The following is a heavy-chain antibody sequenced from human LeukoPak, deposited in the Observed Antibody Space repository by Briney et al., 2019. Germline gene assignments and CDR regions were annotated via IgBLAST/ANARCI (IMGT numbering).Heavy chain of an antibody. J-gene: IGHJ5*02. V-gene: IGHV3-23*01. Sequence: GGSLRLSCAASGFTFSIYAMNWVRQAPGKGLEWVSAIGFGGGSTYYADSVKGRFTISRDNSKNTLYLQMNSLRVEDTAVYYCAKSQPAAISWFDPWGQGTLVTVSS. CDR1: GFTFSIYA. CDR3: AKSQPAAISWFDP. D-gene: IGHD2-2*02. CDR2: IGFGGGST.